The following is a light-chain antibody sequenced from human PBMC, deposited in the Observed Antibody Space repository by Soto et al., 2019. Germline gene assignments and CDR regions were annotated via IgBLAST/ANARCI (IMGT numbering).Light chain of an antibody. Sequence: DIQMTQSPSSLSASVGDRVTITCRASQDISNYLNWYQQRPGKAPKLLIYDASNLERGVPSRFSGTRSGTHFTFAFTSLQPEDVATYYCQQSDSLPITFGQGTRLEIK. V-gene: IGKV1-33*01. CDR1: QDISNY. CDR3: QQSDSLPIT. J-gene: IGKJ5*01. CDR2: DAS.